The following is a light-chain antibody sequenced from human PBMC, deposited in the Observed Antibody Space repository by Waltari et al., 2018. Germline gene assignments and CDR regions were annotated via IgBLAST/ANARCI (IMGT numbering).Light chain of an antibody. CDR3: QQYNSYSGYT. V-gene: IGKV1-5*03. CDR2: KAS. Sequence: DLQMTQSPPTLSASVGESVPITCRASPSISSWLAWYQQKPGKAPKLLIYKASTLKSGVPSRFSGSGSGTEFTLTISSLQPDDFATYYCQQYNSYSGYTFGQGTKLEIK. CDR1: PSISSW. J-gene: IGKJ2*01.